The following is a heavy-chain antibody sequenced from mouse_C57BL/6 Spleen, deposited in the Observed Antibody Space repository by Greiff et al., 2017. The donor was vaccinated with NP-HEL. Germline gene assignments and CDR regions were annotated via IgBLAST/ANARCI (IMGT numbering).Heavy chain of an antibody. Sequence: EVQLVESGPELVKPGASVKISCKASGYSFTGYYMNWVKQSPEKSLEWIGEINPSTGGTTYNQKFKAKATLTVDKSSSTAYMQLKSLTSEDSAVYYCARVYYDYDVRYWYFDVWGTGTTVTVSS. CDR2: INPSTGGT. J-gene: IGHJ1*03. CDR3: ARVYYDYDVRYWYFDV. CDR1: GYSFTGYY. D-gene: IGHD2-4*01. V-gene: IGHV1-42*01.